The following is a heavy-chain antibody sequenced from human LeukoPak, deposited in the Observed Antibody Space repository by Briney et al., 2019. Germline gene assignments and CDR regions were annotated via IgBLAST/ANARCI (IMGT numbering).Heavy chain of an antibody. CDR2: IYYSGST. D-gene: IGHD3-10*01. CDR1: GASIKTYY. J-gene: IGHJ4*02. CDR3: ARFVWFGELSFDY. Sequence: SETLSLTCTVSGASIKTYYWSWIRQPPGKGLEWIGYIYYSGSTNYNPSLKSRVTISVDTSKNQFSLKLSSVTAADTAVYYCARFVWFGELSFDYWGQGTLVTVSS. V-gene: IGHV4-59*01.